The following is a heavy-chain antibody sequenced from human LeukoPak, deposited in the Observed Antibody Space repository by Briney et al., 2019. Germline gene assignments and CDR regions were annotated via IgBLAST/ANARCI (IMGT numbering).Heavy chain of an antibody. V-gene: IGHV3-30*02. CDR1: GFTFSRHS. J-gene: IGHJ4*02. CDR2: IRYDGSNK. CDR3: AKARISMMDY. Sequence: GGSLRLSCAASGFTFSRHSINWVRQAPGKGLEWVAFIRYDGSNKYYAESVKGRFTISRDNSKNRLYVQMNSLRAEDTAVYYCAKARISMMDYWGQGTLVTVSS. D-gene: IGHD3-22*01.